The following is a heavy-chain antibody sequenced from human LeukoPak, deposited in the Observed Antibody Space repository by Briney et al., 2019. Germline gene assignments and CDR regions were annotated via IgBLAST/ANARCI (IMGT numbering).Heavy chain of an antibody. D-gene: IGHD2-21*01. CDR3: AKESIVVVYYYYGMDV. Sequence: GGSLRLSCVASGFTFSSYGMHWVRQAPGKGLEWVAVISYDGSNKYYADSVKGRFTISRDNSKNTLYLQMNSLRAEDTAVYYCAKESIVVVYYYYGMDVWGQGTTVTVSS. CDR2: ISYDGSNK. CDR1: GFTFSSYG. J-gene: IGHJ6*02. V-gene: IGHV3-30*18.